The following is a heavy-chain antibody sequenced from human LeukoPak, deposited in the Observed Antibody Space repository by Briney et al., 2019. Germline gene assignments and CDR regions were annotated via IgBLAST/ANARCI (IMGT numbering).Heavy chain of an antibody. J-gene: IGHJ6*02. CDR3: AKRYCKSATYRSDMDA. V-gene: IGHV3-30*02. Sequence: PGGSLRLSCAASGFSFSNYGMHWVRQAPGKGLEWVALIQSDGSKTYSADSVKGRFTISRDNPRNTLYLQMNRLRPEDTAVYYCAKRYCKSATYRSDMDAWGQGTTVTVSS. CDR1: GFSFSNYG. CDR2: IQSDGSKT. D-gene: IGHD2-15*01.